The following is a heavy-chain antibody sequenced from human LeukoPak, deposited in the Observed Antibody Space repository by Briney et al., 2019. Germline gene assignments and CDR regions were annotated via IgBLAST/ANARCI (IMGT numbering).Heavy chain of an antibody. CDR3: ARSGYRYGADALDI. Sequence: SETLSLTCTVSGDSISSYYWTWIRQPPGKRLEWIGYVYYSGSTQYNPSLKSRVTISVDTSKNQFSLKVTSVTAADTAVYYCARSGYRYGADALDIWGQGTMVAVPS. CDR1: GDSISSYY. D-gene: IGHD5-18*01. V-gene: IGHV4-59*08. J-gene: IGHJ3*02. CDR2: VYYSGST.